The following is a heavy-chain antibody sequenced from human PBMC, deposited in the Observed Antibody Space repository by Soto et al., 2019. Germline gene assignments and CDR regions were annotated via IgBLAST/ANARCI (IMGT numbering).Heavy chain of an antibody. V-gene: IGHV1-2*06. CDR3: ARDGNFALRGYSFGFDF. Sequence: AAVKVSCKASGYRFTTYYIHWVRQAPGQGLEWMGRMNLDTGGTTYAQKLQGRVTMTRDTSISTAYLEVSSVKSDDTAMYYCARDGNFALRGYSFGFDFWGQGTLVTVSS. D-gene: IGHD5-18*01. J-gene: IGHJ4*02. CDR2: MNLDTGGT. CDR1: GYRFTTYY.